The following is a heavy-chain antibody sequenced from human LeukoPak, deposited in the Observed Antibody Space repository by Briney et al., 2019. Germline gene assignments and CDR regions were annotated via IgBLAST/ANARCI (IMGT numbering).Heavy chain of an antibody. V-gene: IGHV5-51*01. CDR3: ATKVVAPDAFDI. CDR2: IYPGDSDT. Sequence: GESLKTSCKGSGYSFTSYWIAWVRQMPGKGLEWMGNIYPGDSDTRYSPAFQGQVTISADKSSSTAYLQWRSLKASDTAMYYCATKVVAPDAFDIWGLGTMVTVSS. CDR1: GYSFTSYW. D-gene: IGHD2-15*01. J-gene: IGHJ3*02.